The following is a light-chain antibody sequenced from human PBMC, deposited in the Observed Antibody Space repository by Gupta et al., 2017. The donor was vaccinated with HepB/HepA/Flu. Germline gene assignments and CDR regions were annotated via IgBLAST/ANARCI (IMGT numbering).Light chain of an antibody. CDR3: QQYNTYST. Sequence: DLQMTQSPSTLSASVGDRVTITCRASQSISDWLAWYQQKPGKAPKLLIYKASSLESGVPSRFSGSGSGTEFILTISSLQPDDFATYYCQQYNTYSTFGQGTKVEVK. CDR2: KAS. CDR1: QSISDW. J-gene: IGKJ1*01. V-gene: IGKV1-5*03.